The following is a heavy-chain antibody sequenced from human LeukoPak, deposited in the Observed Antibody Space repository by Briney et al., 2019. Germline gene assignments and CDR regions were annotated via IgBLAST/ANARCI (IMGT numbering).Heavy chain of an antibody. CDR3: ARGGCSSTSCYSSWFDP. V-gene: IGHV1-69*06. Sequence: VASVKVSCKASGYTFTSYGISWVRQAPGQGLEWMGGIIPIFGTANYAQKFQGRVTITADKSTSTAYMELSSLRSEDTAVYYCARGGCSSTSCYSSWFDPWGQGTLVTVSS. D-gene: IGHD2-2*01. J-gene: IGHJ5*02. CDR2: IIPIFGTA. CDR1: GYTFTSYG.